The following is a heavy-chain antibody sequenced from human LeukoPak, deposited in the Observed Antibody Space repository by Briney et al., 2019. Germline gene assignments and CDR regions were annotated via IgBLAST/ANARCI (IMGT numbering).Heavy chain of an antibody. D-gene: IGHD2-15*01. CDR1: GFTFSSYA. Sequence: GGSLRLSCAASGFTFSSYAMSWVRQAPGKGLEWVSAISSSSSYIYYADSVKGRFTIPRDNAKNSLYLQMNSLRAEDTAVYYCASMVVAATLGYWGQGTLVTVSS. J-gene: IGHJ4*02. CDR2: ISSSSSYI. V-gene: IGHV3-21*01. CDR3: ASMVVAATLGY.